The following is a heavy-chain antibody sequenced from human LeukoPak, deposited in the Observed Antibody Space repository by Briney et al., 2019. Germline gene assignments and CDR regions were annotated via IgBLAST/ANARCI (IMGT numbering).Heavy chain of an antibody. V-gene: IGHV4-59*01. CDR2: IYYSGST. CDR1: GFTFSSYS. J-gene: IGHJ4*02. D-gene: IGHD2-15*01. CDR3: ARLGYCSGGSCLGLDY. Sequence: GSLRLSCAASGFTFSSYSMNWVRQAPGKGLEWIGYIYYSGSTNYNPSLKSRVTISVDTSKNQFSLKLSSVTAADTAVYYCARLGYCSGGSCLGLDYWGQGTLVTVSS.